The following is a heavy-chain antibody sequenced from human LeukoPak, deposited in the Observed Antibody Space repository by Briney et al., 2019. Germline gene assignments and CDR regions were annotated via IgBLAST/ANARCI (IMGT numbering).Heavy chain of an antibody. J-gene: IGHJ4*02. CDR3: AKDSSSWYRTFDY. V-gene: IGHV3-9*01. D-gene: IGHD6-13*01. Sequence: GGSLRLSCAASGFTLDDYAMHWVRQAPGKGLEWVSGISWNSGSIGYADSVKGRFTISRDNAKNSLYLQMNSLRAEDTALYYCAKDSSSWYRTFDYWGQGTLVTVSS. CDR1: GFTLDDYA. CDR2: ISWNSGSI.